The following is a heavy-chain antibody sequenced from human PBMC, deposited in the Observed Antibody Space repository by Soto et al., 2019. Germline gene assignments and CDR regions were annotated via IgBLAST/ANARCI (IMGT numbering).Heavy chain of an antibody. J-gene: IGHJ6*03. D-gene: IGHD3-16*01. CDR1: GFTFSGSA. CDR2: IRRRAKNYAT. V-gene: IGHV3-73*02. Sequence: EVQLVESGGDLVQPGGSLKLSCAASGFTFSGSAMHWVRQASGKGLEWVGHIRRRAKNYATVYAASVKGRFIISRDNSKNTLYLQMNSLRAEDTAVYYCVKFRGRAYHYYYMDVWGNGTTVTVSS. CDR3: VKFRGRAYHYYYMDV.